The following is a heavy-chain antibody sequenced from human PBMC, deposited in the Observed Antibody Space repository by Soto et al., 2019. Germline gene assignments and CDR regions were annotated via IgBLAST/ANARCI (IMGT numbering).Heavy chain of an antibody. J-gene: IGHJ4*02. CDR3: AKSRSLYNWNRLFDY. V-gene: IGHV3-23*01. CDR1: GFTFSSYA. Sequence: GGSLRLSCAASGFTFSSYAMSWVRQAPGKGLEWVSAISGSGGSTYYADSVKGRFTISRDNSKNTLYLQMNSLRAEDTAVYYCAKSRSLYNWNRLFDYWGQGTLVTVSS. D-gene: IGHD1-20*01. CDR2: ISGSGGST.